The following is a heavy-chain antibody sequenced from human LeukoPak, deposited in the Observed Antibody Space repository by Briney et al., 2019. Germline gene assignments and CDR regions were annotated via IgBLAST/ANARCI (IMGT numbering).Heavy chain of an antibody. CDR1: GFTFSSYS. CDR3: AKDRAMVRGVKPPFDY. J-gene: IGHJ4*02. V-gene: IGHV3-21*04. D-gene: IGHD3-10*01. CDR2: IGGSGSFI. Sequence: GGSLRLSCAASGFTFSSYSMNWVRQAPGKGLEWVSHIGGSGSFIYYADSVRGRFTISRDNAKNTLYLQMNSLRAEDTAVYYCAKDRAMVRGVKPPFDYWGQGTLVTVSS.